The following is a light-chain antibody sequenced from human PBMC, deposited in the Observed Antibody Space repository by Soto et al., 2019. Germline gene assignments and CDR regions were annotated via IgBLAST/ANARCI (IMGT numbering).Light chain of an antibody. CDR3: QQSYRTPTWT. V-gene: IGKV1-39*01. J-gene: IGKJ1*01. Sequence: DIQLTQSPSSLSASVGDRVTITCRASLYISSYVNWYQQKPGKAPKLLIHGASNLQVGVPSRLSGSGSGTEFTLTISSLQPEDFAIYYCQQSYRTPTWTFGQGTKVEMK. CDR2: GAS. CDR1: LYISSY.